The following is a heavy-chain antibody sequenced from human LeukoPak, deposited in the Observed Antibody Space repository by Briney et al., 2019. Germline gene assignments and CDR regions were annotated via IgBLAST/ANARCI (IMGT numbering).Heavy chain of an antibody. CDR3: AKDWTGLS. J-gene: IGHJ5*02. Sequence: PGGSLRLSCTASGFTFSSYAMNRVRQAPGKGLDWVSAVSANGADTYYAASVKGRFTISRDNSKNTLFLQMNSLRAEDTAVYYCAKDWTGLSWGQGTLVTVSS. CDR2: VSANGADT. V-gene: IGHV3-23*01. D-gene: IGHD1-1*01. CDR1: GFTFSSYA.